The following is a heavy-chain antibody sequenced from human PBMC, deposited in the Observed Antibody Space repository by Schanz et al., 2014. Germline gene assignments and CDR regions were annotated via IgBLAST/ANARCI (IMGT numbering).Heavy chain of an antibody. CDR3: ARELPGVVAFDF. J-gene: IGHJ3*01. Sequence: QVQLVESGGGVVQPGRSLRLSCAASGFNFGSHGMHWVRQAPGKGLEWVAVISYDGSFKNYADSVRGRITMSRDNSKNTMYLQINNLRADDTAVYYCARELPGVVAFDFWGQGIMVTVSS. CDR1: GFNFGSHG. V-gene: IGHV3-33*01. D-gene: IGHD7-27*01. CDR2: ISYDGSFK.